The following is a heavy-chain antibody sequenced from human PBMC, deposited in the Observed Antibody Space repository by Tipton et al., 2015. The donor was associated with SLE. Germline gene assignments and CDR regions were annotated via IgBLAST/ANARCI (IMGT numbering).Heavy chain of an antibody. V-gene: IGHV5-51*01. Sequence: VQLVQSGPELKKPGESLKISCKGSGYSFTNYWIGWVRQMPGKGLEWMGIIYPGDSEIRYTPSFRGQVTVSVDKSTNTACLQWRSLKASDPAIYDCARHAPNFSDDAFDIWAQGTMVSVSP. CDR1: GYSFTNYW. CDR3: ARHAPNFSDDAFDI. J-gene: IGHJ3*02. CDR2: IYPGDSEI. D-gene: IGHD1-1*01.